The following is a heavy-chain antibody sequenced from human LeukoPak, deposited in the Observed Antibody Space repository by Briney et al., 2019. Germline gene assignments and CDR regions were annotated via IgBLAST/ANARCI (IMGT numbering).Heavy chain of an antibody. Sequence: PGRSLGLSCAASGFTFSSYGMHWVRQAPGKGLEWVAVISYDGSNKYYADSVKGRFTISRDNSKNTLYLQMSSLRAEDTAVYYCAKVSHARIAAAGTSGAFDIWGQGTMVTVSS. CDR1: GFTFSSYG. D-gene: IGHD6-13*01. CDR2: ISYDGSNK. V-gene: IGHV3-30*18. J-gene: IGHJ3*02. CDR3: AKVSHARIAAAGTSGAFDI.